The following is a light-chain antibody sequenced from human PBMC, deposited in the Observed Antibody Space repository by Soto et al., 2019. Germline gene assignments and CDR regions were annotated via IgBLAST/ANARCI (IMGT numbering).Light chain of an antibody. CDR1: QSVSSSY. Sequence: EIVLTQSPGTLSLSPGERATLSCRASQSVSSSYLAWYQQKPGQAPRPLIYGASSRAIGVPDRFSGSASGTDFTLPISRLEPEDFVVYYCQQYGSSPWTFGQGTKVEIK. J-gene: IGKJ1*01. CDR3: QQYGSSPWT. V-gene: IGKV3-20*01. CDR2: GAS.